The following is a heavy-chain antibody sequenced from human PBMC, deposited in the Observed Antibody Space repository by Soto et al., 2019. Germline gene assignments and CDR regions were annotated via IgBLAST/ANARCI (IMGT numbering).Heavy chain of an antibody. CDR2: ISAYNGNT. D-gene: IGHD2-21*02. CDR3: ARDMHIVVVTATLPSFFDY. V-gene: IGHV1-18*01. Sequence: ASVKVSCKASGYTFTSYGISWVRQAPGQGLEWMGWISAYNGNTNYAQKLQGRVTMTTDTSTSTANMELRSLRSDDPAVYYCARDMHIVVVTATLPSFFDYWGQGTLVTVSS. CDR1: GYTFTSYG. J-gene: IGHJ4*02.